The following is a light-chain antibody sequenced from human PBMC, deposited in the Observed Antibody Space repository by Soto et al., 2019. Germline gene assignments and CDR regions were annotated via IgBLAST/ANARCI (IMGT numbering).Light chain of an antibody. CDR1: QDISRW. V-gene: IGKV1-12*01. Sequence: DIQMTQSPSFVSASVGDRVTIACRASQDISRWLAWYQQKPGKAPELLIYVASNLQSGVPSRFSGSGSGTDFTLTISSLQPEDFATYYCQQANSFPLIFGGGTKVDIK. J-gene: IGKJ4*01. CDR2: VAS. CDR3: QQANSFPLI.